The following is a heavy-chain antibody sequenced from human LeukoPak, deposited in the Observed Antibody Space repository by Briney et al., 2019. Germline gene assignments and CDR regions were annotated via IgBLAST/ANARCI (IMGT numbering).Heavy chain of an antibody. J-gene: IGHJ4*02. V-gene: IGHV4-4*07. Sequence: SETLSLTCTVSGGSISSYYWSWIRQPAGKGLEWIGRIYTSGSTNYNPSLKSRVTMPVDTSKNQFSLKLSSVTAADTAVYYCASGGLYGDYTDYWGQGTLVTVSS. CDR1: GGSISSYY. D-gene: IGHD2-2*02. CDR2: IYTSGST. CDR3: ASGGLYGDYTDY.